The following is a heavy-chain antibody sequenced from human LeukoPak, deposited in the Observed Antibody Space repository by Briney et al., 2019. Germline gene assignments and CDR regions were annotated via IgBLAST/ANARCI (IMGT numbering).Heavy chain of an antibody. Sequence: GRSLRLSCAASGFTFSDYGMNWVRQAPGKGLEWVSYISSGTSNIYYADSVKGRFTISRDNAKNSRYLQMNSLKDEDTAVYYCASGMRSSFYYYMDVWGKGTTVTVSS. CDR2: ISSGTSNI. J-gene: IGHJ6*03. CDR3: ASGMRSSFYYYMDV. V-gene: IGHV3-48*02. D-gene: IGHD1-26*01. CDR1: GFTFSDYG.